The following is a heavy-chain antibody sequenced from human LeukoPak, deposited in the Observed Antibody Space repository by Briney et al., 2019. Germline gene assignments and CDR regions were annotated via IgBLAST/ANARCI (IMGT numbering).Heavy chain of an antibody. CDR2: ISYDGSNK. CDR1: GFTFSSYA. J-gene: IGHJ3*02. D-gene: IGHD3-3*01. CDR3: ARGGLRFLNAFDI. Sequence: PGGSLRLSCAASGFTFSSYAMHWVRQAPGKGLEWVAVISYDGSNKYYADSVKGRFTISRDNSKNTLYLQMNSLRAEDTAVYYCARGGLRFLNAFDIWGQGTMVTVSS. V-gene: IGHV3-30*04.